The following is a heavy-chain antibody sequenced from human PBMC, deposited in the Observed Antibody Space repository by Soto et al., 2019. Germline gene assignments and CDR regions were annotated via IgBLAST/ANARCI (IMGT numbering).Heavy chain of an antibody. J-gene: IGHJ4*02. CDR1: GLSLSTSGVG. V-gene: IGHV2-5*02. Sequence: QITLKESGPTLVKPTQTLPLTCTFSGLSLSTSGVGVAWIRQPPGKALEGLAVIYWDDDKRYSPSLKSRLSISKGTATNQVVRTMTNMDPVDTATYDCAQSTPRTTGTLEYWGQGTLVTVSS. CDR2: IYWDDDK. CDR3: AQSTPRTTGTLEY. D-gene: IGHD1-1*01.